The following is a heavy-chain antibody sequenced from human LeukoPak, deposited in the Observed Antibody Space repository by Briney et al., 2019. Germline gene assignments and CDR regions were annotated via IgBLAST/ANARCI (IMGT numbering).Heavy chain of an antibody. Sequence: SETLSLTCAVYGGSFSGYYWSWIRQPPGKGLEWIGEINHSGSTNYNPSLKSRVTISVDTSKNQFSLKLSSVTAADTAVYYCASHLAVAGALITYYFDYWGQGTLVTVSS. CDR1: GGSFSGYY. D-gene: IGHD6-19*01. CDR3: ASHLAVAGALITYYFDY. V-gene: IGHV4-34*01. J-gene: IGHJ4*02. CDR2: INHSGST.